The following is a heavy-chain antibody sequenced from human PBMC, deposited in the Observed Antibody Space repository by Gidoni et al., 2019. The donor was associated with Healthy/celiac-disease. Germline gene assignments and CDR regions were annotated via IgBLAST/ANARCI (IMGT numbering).Heavy chain of an antibody. CDR2: INPSGGST. V-gene: IGHV1-46*03. CDR1: GYTFTSYH. D-gene: IGHD6-19*01. Sequence: QVQLVQSGAEVERTAASVKVSCKESGYTFTSYHRPWLRQAPGQGLEWMGMINPSGGSTSYAQKFQGRVTMTRDTPTSTVYMELSSLRSEDTAVYYCARDSSGWGSWFDPWGQGTLVTVSS. CDR3: ARDSSGWGSWFDP. J-gene: IGHJ5*02.